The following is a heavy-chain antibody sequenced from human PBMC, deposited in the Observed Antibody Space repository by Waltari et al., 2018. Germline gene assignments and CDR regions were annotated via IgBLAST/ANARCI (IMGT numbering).Heavy chain of an antibody. Sequence: QVQLQESGPGLVKPSETLSLTCTVSGYSISSGYYWGWSRQPPGKGLEWIGSIYHRGSTYYNPSLKSRVTISVDTSKNQFSLKLSSVTAADTAVYYCARSLTIFGVVIPYDAFDIWGQGTMVTVSS. CDR3: ARSLTIFGVVIPYDAFDI. J-gene: IGHJ3*02. CDR1: GYSISSGYY. D-gene: IGHD3-3*01. V-gene: IGHV4-38-2*02. CDR2: IYHRGST.